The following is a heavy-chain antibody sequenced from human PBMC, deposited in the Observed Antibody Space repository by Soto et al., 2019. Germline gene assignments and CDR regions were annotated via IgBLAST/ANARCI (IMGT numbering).Heavy chain of an antibody. CDR2: ISGSGGST. CDR3: AKDATDGYYYYYYGMDV. Sequence: PXGSRRLSCAASGFTFSSYAMSWVRQAPGKGLEWVSAISGSGGSTYYADSVKGRFTISRDNSKSTLYLQMNSLRAEDTAVYYCAKDATDGYYYYYYGMDVWGQGSTVTVSS. D-gene: IGHD2-15*01. J-gene: IGHJ6*02. CDR1: GFTFSSYA. V-gene: IGHV3-23*01.